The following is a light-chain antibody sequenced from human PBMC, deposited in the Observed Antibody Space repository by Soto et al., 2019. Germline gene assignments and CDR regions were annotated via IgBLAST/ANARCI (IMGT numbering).Light chain of an antibody. CDR3: QQYDNPPPYA. Sequence: DIQMTQSPSSLSASVGDRVTITCQASQDISNYLNWYQQKPGKAPKLLIYDASNLETGVPSRFSGSGSGTDFTSTISSLQPEDSAIYYVQQYDNPPPYAFGLGTKRKIK. V-gene: IGKV1-33*01. CDR1: QDISNY. J-gene: IGKJ2*01. CDR2: DAS.